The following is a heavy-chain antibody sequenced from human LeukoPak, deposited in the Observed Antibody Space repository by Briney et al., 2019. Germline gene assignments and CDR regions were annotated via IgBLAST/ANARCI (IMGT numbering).Heavy chain of an antibody. CDR3: SECYFVPFDH. Sequence: PSETLSLTCVVSGASVSSSHWNWIRQVPGKGLEWIGCLSYTGKTDYNPSFTSRVTISLDTSKNQVSLKLRSVTAADTAVYYCSECYFVPFDHWGQGTLVSVSS. CDR1: GASVSSSH. V-gene: IGHV4-59*02. D-gene: IGHD2-15*01. J-gene: IGHJ4*02. CDR2: LSYTGKT.